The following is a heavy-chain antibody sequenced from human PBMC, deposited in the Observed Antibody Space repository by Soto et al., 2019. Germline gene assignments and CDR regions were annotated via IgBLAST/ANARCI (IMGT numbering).Heavy chain of an antibody. J-gene: IGHJ5*02. CDR1: GFTFTSSA. D-gene: IGHD3-3*01. Sequence: GASVKVSCKASGFTFTSSAMQWVRQARGQRLEWIGWIVVGSGNTNYAQKFQERVTITRDMSTSTAYMELSSLRSEDTAVYYCAASDFWSGSNWFDPWGQGTLVTVSS. CDR2: IVVGSGNT. CDR3: AASDFWSGSNWFDP. V-gene: IGHV1-58*02.